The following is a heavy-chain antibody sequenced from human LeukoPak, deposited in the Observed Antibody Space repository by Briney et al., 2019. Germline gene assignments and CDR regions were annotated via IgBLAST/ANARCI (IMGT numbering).Heavy chain of an antibody. V-gene: IGHV3-48*01. Sequence: TGGSLRLSCAASGFAFSNYNINWVRQAPGKGLEWVSYSSGSSSTIYYADSVKGRFTISRDNAKNSLYLQMNSLRAEDTAVYYCARGLLKYWGQGTLVTVSS. CDR2: SSGSSSTI. J-gene: IGHJ4*02. CDR3: ARGLLKY. CDR1: GFAFSNYN. D-gene: IGHD2-15*01.